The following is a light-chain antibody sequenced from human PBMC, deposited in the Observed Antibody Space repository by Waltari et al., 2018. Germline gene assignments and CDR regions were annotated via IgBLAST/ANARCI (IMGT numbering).Light chain of an antibody. Sequence: QPILTQPPSASGTPGQRVTISCSGTSSNVGNTVVNWYQQLPGTVPKLLIYRNDQRPSGVPDRFSGSKSGTSASLAISGLRSEDDAHYFCASWDDSPSGRWVFGGGTKVTVL. J-gene: IGLJ3*02. CDR2: RND. CDR1: SSNVGNTV. V-gene: IGLV1-47*01. CDR3: ASWDDSPSGRWV.